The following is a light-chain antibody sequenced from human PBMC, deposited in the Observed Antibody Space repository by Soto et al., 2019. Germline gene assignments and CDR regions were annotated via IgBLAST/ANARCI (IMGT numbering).Light chain of an antibody. CDR3: QYCGYLPI. Sequence: DIQMTQSPSSLSASVGDRVTITCQASQDITSYFNWYQHKPGKAPKLLIYDASILEAGVPPRFSGSGSGTHLTFTISSRQPEDVATYYCQYCGYLPIFGPGTTVDFK. J-gene: IGKJ3*01. CDR2: DAS. V-gene: IGKV1-33*01. CDR1: QDITSY.